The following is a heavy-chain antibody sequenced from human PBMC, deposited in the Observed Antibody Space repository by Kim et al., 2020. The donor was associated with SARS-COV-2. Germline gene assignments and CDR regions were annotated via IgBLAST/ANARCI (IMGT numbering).Heavy chain of an antibody. J-gene: IGHJ4*02. Sequence: SETLSLTCTVSGHPITSAYFWGWIRQSPGKGLEWIGSIFETGATYYNPSLKSRVTLSIDTSKDQFFLRLNSVTAADTALYYCTSKYYYDSGGYYYADWWGQGTLVTGSS. CDR3: TSKYYYDSGGYYYADW. CDR2: IFETGAT. CDR1: GHPITSAYF. D-gene: IGHD3-22*01. V-gene: IGHV4-38-2*02.